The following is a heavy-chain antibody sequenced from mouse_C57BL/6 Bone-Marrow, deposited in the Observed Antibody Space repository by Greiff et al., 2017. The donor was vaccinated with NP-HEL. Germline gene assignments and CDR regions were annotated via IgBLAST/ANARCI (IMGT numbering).Heavy chain of an antibody. CDR2: SRNKANDYTT. J-gene: IGHJ4*01. V-gene: IGHV7-1*01. D-gene: IGHD1-1*01. Sequence: EVQRVESGGGLVQSGRSLRLSCATSGFTFSDFYMEWVRQAPGKGLEWIAASRNKANDYTTEYSASVKGRFIVSRDTAHSILYLPMNALRAEDTAIYYCARDLYGSSPYYYAMDYWGQGTSVTVSS. CDR1: GFTFSDFY. CDR3: ARDLYGSSPYYYAMDY.